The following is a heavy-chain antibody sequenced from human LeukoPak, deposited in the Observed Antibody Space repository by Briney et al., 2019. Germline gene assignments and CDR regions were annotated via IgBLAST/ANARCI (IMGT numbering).Heavy chain of an antibody. V-gene: IGHV3-7*03. Sequence: GGSLRLSCAASGFTFSTYWMSWVRQAPGEGLEWVANIKQDGSEKYYVDSVKGRFTISRDNAKNSLYLQMNSLRAEDTALYYCAAGDRNGWYFDYWGQGTLVTVSS. CDR2: IKQDGSEK. J-gene: IGHJ4*02. D-gene: IGHD6-19*01. CDR1: GFTFSTYW. CDR3: AAGDRNGWYFDY.